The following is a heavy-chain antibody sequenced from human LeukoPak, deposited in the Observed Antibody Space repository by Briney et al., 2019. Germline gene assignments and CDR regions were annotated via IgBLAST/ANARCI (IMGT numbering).Heavy chain of an antibody. D-gene: IGHD3-10*01. J-gene: IGHJ4*02. CDR3: ARGQIYYGSGSSGYYFDY. V-gene: IGHV4-30-4*01. CDR2: IYYSGST. CDR1: GGSISSGDYY. Sequence: PSQTLSLTCTVSGGSISSGDYYWSWIRQPPGKSLEWIGYIYYSGSTYYNPSLKSRVTISVDTSKNQFSLKLSSVTAADTAVYYCARGQIYYGSGSSGYYFDYWGQGTLVTVSS.